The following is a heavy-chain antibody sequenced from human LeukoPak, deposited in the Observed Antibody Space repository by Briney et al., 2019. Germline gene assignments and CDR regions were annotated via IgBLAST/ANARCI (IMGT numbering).Heavy chain of an antibody. J-gene: IGHJ4*02. D-gene: IGHD2-15*01. V-gene: IGHV3-21*05. CDR3: AKQGCSGGSCYFDY. CDR2: INSISGEI. Sequence: GGSLRLSCVASGFTFSYYSMNWVRQAPGKGLEWVSYINSISGEIWYADSVKGRFTISRDNSKNTLYLQMNSLRAEDTAVYNCAKQGCSGGSCYFDYWGQGTLVTVSS. CDR1: GFTFSYYS.